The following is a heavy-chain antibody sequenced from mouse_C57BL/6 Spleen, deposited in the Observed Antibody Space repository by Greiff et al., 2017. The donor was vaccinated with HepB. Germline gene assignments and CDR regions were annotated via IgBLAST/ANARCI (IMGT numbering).Heavy chain of an antibody. V-gene: IGHV1-76*01. CDR2: IYPGSGNT. CDR1: GYTFTDYY. J-gene: IGHJ1*03. CDR3: ARSGDYDGYFDV. Sequence: VMLVESGAELVRPGASVKLSCKASGYTFTDYYINWVKQRPGQGLEWIARIYPGSGNTYYNEKFKGKATLTAEKSSSTAYMQLSSLTSEDSAVYFCARSGDYDGYFDVWGTGTTVTVSS. D-gene: IGHD2-4*01.